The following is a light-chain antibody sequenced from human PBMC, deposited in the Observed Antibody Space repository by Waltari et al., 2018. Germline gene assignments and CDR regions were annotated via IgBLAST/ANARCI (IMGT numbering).Light chain of an antibody. CDR3: TSSTFSSPL. V-gene: IGLV2-14*03. CDR2: DVF. J-gene: IGLJ2*01. CDR1: SSDLGVYDF. Sequence: QSALTQPASVSGSPGQSITVSCTATSSDLGVYDFVSWYQHHPGQAPKLIIYDVFNRPSWVSNRFSGSKSGNTASLSISGLQADDEGDYYCTSSTFSSPLFGGGTKLTVL.